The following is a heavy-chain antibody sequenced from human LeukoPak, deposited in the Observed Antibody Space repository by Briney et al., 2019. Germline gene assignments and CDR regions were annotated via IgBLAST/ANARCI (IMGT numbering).Heavy chain of an antibody. D-gene: IGHD3-3*01. Sequence: SETLSLTCTVSGASISSYYWSWIRKPPGKGLEWIGYIYTSGTTNYHPSLKSRVTISEDTSKNQLPLRLSSVTATDTAVYFCARHVNDFWSVKNYFMDVWGKGTAVTVSS. J-gene: IGHJ6*03. CDR3: ARHVNDFWSVKNYFMDV. CDR2: IYTSGTT. V-gene: IGHV4-4*09. CDR1: GASISSYY.